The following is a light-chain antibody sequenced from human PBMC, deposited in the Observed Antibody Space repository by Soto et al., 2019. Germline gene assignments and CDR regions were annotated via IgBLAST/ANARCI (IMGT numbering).Light chain of an antibody. CDR2: DTS. Sequence: EIVMTQSPATLSVSPGERATLSCRASQSITTNLAWYQQKPGQAPRLLIHDTSNRATGIPARFSGSGSGTDFTLTISSLEPEDFAVYYCQQRFNWPWTFGQGTKVDIK. V-gene: IGKV3-11*01. CDR3: QQRFNWPWT. J-gene: IGKJ1*01. CDR1: QSITTN.